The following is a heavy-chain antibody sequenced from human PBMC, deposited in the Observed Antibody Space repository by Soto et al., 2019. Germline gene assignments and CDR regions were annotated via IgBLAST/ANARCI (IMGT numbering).Heavy chain of an antibody. CDR3: ARGKYYDSSGYYKRGNWFDP. V-gene: IGHV1-69*01. CDR2: IIPIFGTA. D-gene: IGHD3-22*01. Sequence: QVQLVQSGAEVKKPGSSVKVSCKASGGTFSSYAISWVRQAPGQGLEWMGGIIPIFGTANYAQKFQGRVTITEDESTSTAYRELSSLRSEDTAVYYCARGKYYDSSGYYKRGNWFDPWGQGTLVTVSS. CDR1: GGTFSSYA. J-gene: IGHJ5*02.